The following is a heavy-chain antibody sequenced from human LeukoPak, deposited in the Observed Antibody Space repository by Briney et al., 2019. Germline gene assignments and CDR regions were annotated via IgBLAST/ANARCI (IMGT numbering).Heavy chain of an antibody. CDR2: ISAYNDNT. CDR3: ARVHLPGRKSLLWFGEPLALDI. CDR1: GYTFTSYG. Sequence: ASVKVSFKASGYTFTSYGISWVRQAPGQRLERMGEISAYNDNTNYAQKLQLRLTMTTDTSTSTGYMELRSLRSDDTAVYYCARVHLPGRKSLLWFGEPLALDIWDQETRDSVSS. D-gene: IGHD3-10*01. V-gene: IGHV1-18*01. J-gene: IGHJ3*02.